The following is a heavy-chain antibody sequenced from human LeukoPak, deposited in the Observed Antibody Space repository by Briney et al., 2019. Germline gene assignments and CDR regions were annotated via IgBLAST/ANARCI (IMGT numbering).Heavy chain of an antibody. V-gene: IGHV1-69*13. J-gene: IGHJ4*02. Sequence: SVTVSCTASGGTFSSYAISWVRQAPGQGLEWMGGIIPIFGTANYAQKFQGRVTITADESTSTAFMELSSLRSEDTAVYYCARGNPRSLLPYYFDYWGQGTLVTVSS. CDR2: IIPIFGTA. D-gene: IGHD3-3*01. CDR1: GGTFSSYA. CDR3: ARGNPRSLLPYYFDY.